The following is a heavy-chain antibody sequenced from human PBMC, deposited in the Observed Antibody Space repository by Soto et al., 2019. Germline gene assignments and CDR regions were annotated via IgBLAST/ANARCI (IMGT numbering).Heavy chain of an antibody. J-gene: IGHJ4*02. D-gene: IGHD3-16*02. CDR3: AKVMYDYVWGSYRYIGYFDY. CDR2: ISGSGGST. V-gene: IGHV3-23*01. CDR1: GFTFSSYA. Sequence: GWSLRLSCAASGFTFSSYALSWVRQAPLTVLEWVSAISGSGGSTYYADSVKVRFTISRDNSKNTLYLQMNSLRAEDTAVYYCAKVMYDYVWGSYRYIGYFDYWGQGTLVGVSS.